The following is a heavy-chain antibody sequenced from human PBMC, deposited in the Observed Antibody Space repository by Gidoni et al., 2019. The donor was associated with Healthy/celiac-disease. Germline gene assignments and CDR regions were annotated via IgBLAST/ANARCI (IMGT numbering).Heavy chain of an antibody. V-gene: IGHV3-23*01. CDR1: GFTFSTYA. CDR2: ISGSGGSP. D-gene: IGHD2-2*02. CDR3: AKFHCSSTSCYTDYYYGMDV. Sequence: EVQLLESGGGLVQPGGSLRLSCAASGFTFSTYAMSWVRQAPGKGLEWVSAISGSGGSPYYADSVKGRFTISRDNSKNTLYLQMNSLRAEDTAVYYCAKFHCSSTSCYTDYYYGMDVWGQGTTVTVSS. J-gene: IGHJ6*02.